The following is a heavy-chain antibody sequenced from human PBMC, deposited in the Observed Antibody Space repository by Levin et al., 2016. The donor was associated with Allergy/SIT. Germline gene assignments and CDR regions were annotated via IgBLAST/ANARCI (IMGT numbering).Heavy chain of an antibody. Sequence: GGSLRLSCAASAFTFSNYWMTWVRQAPGKGLEWVANIKEDGSEKYYVDSVKGRFIISRDNAANSVWLQMNSLRVEDTAVYYCASWLSSSYENTAYRPFDSRGHGTLVTVSS. J-gene: IGHJ4*03. V-gene: IGHV3-7*03. CDR1: AFTFSNYW. D-gene: IGHD3-22*01. CDR3: ASWLSSSYENTAYRPFDS. CDR2: IKEDGSEK.